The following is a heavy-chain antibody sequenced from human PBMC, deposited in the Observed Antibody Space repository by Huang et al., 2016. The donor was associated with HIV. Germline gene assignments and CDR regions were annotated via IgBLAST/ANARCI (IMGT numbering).Heavy chain of an antibody. CDR3: ARDSPLLGVVIVVVPTAPNAFDI. CDR2: ISAYKGVT. D-gene: IGHD2-2*01. Sequence: QVQLVQSGVEVKKPGASVKVSCKASGYTFTSYGISWVRQAPGQGLEWMGGISAYKGVTNDEQHVQGRVTMTTDTSTSTAYMELRSLRSDDTAVYYCARDSPLLGVVIVVVPTAPNAFDIWGQGTMVTVSS. CDR1: GYTFTSYG. J-gene: IGHJ3*02. V-gene: IGHV1-18*01.